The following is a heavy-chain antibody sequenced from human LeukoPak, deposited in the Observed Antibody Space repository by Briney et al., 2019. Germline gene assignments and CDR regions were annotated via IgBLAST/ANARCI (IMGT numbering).Heavy chain of an antibody. D-gene: IGHD6-13*01. Sequence: SETLSLTCTVSGYSISSGYYWGWIRQPPGKGLEWIGSIYHSGSTYYNPPLKSRVTISVDTSKNQFSLKLSSVTAADTAVYYCARVGIAAAGSWFDPWGQGTLVTVSS. V-gene: IGHV4-38-2*02. CDR2: IYHSGST. J-gene: IGHJ5*02. CDR3: ARVGIAAAGSWFDP. CDR1: GYSISSGYY.